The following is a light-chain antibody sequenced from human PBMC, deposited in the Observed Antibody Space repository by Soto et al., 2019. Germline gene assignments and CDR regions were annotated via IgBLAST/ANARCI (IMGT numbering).Light chain of an antibody. J-gene: IGKJ2*01. CDR1: QSVSSSY. CDR2: GAS. CDR3: QQYGSSPPYT. Sequence: EIVLTQSPGTLSLSPGERATLSCRASQSVSSSYLAWYQQKPGQAPRLLIYGASSRATGIPDRFSGSGSGTDFTLTISRLEPEVFAVYYCQQYGSSPPYTFGQGTKVDIK. V-gene: IGKV3-20*01.